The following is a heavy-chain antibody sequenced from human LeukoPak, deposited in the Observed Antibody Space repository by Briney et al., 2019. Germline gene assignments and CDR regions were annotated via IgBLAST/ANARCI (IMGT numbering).Heavy chain of an antibody. D-gene: IGHD6-19*01. V-gene: IGHV3-33*01. J-gene: IGHJ4*02. CDR3: ATAGYSSGWYNFDY. Sequence: GGSLRLSCAASGFTFSSYGMHWVRQAPGKWLEWVAVIWYDGSNKYYADSVKGRFTISRDNSKNTLYLQMNSLRAEDTAVYYCATAGYSSGWYNFDYWGQGTLVTVSS. CDR1: GFTFSSYG. CDR2: IWYDGSNK.